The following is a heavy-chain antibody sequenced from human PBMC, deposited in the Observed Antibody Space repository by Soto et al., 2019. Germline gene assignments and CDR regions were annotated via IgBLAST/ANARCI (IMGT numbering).Heavy chain of an antibody. CDR2: IYYSGST. D-gene: IGHD2-15*01. CDR3: ARHYCSGGSCRSYFDY. Sequence: SETLSLPCTVSGCSISSYYWSWIRQPPGKGLEWIGNIYYSGSTNYNPSLKSRVTISVDTSKNQFSLKLSSVTAADTAVYYCARHYCSGGSCRSYFDYWGQGTLVTVS. J-gene: IGHJ4*02. CDR1: GCSISSYY. V-gene: IGHV4-59*08.